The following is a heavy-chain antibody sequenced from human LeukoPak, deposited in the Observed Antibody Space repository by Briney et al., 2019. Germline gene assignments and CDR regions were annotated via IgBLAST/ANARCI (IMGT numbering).Heavy chain of an antibody. CDR2: IYYSGST. CDR1: GGSISSYY. V-gene: IGHV4-59*08. CDR3: SGSRLRGWNWYFDL. Sequence: SETLSLTCTVSGGSISSYYWSWIRQPPGKGLEWIGYIYYSGSTNYNPSLKSRVTISVDTSKNQFSLKLSSVTAADTAVYYCSGSRLRGWNWYFDLWGRGTLVTVSS. D-gene: IGHD4-17*01. J-gene: IGHJ2*01.